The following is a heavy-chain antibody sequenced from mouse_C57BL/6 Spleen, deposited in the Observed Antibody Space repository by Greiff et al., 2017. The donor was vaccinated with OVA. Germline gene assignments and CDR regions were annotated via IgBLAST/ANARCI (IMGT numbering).Heavy chain of an antibody. CDR2: ISGGGGNT. J-gene: IGHJ4*01. Sequence: EVMLVESGGGLVKPGGSLKLSCAASGFTFSSYTMSWVRQTPEKRLEWVATISGGGGNTYYPDSVKGRFTISRDNAKNTLYLQMSSLRSEDTALYYCARQAYYGSSSYYYAMDYWGQGTSVTVSS. D-gene: IGHD1-1*01. CDR3: ARQAYYGSSSYYYAMDY. CDR1: GFTFSSYT. V-gene: IGHV5-9*01.